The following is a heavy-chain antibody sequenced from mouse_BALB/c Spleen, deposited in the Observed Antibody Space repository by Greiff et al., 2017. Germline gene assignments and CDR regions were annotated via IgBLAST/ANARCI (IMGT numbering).Heavy chain of an antibody. J-gene: IGHJ4*01. V-gene: IGHV14-4*02. CDR1: GFNIKDYY. D-gene: IGHD1-1*01. CDR3: NACLWGYGSSYAMDY. Sequence: EVQLQQSGAELVRSGASVKLSCTASGFNIKDYYMHWVKQRPEQGLEWIGWIDPENGDTEYAPKFQGKATMTADTSSNTAYLQLSSLTSEDTAVYYGNACLWGYGSSYAMDYWGQGTSVTVSS. CDR2: IDPENGDT.